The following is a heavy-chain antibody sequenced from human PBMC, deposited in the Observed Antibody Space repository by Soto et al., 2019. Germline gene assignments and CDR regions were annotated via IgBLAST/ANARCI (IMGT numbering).Heavy chain of an antibody. CDR1: GFTFSSYG. D-gene: IGHD3-3*01. J-gene: IGHJ6*02. Sequence: PGGSLRLSCAAPGFTFSSYGMHWVRQAPGKGLEWVAVISYDGSNKSYGDSVKGRFTISRDNSRNTVYLQMNSLRADDTAVYYCARDASYYSLWSGYYPSRNGMDVWGQGTTVTVSS. CDR3: ARDASYYSLWSGYYPSRNGMDV. CDR2: ISYDGSNK. V-gene: IGHV3-30*03.